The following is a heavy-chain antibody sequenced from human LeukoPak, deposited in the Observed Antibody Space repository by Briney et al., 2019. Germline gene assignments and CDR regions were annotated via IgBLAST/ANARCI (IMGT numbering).Heavy chain of an antibody. J-gene: IGHJ6*03. D-gene: IGHD6-19*01. CDR3: ARQWLVLSDYYYYMDV. CDR1: GGSISSSSYY. V-gene: IGHV4-39*01. CDR2: IYYSGST. Sequence: WETLSLTCTVSGGSISSSSYYWGWIREPPGKGLEWIGSIYYSGSTYYNPSLKSRVTISVDTSKNQFSLKLSSVTAADTAVYYCARQWLVLSDYYYYMDVWGKGTTVTVSS.